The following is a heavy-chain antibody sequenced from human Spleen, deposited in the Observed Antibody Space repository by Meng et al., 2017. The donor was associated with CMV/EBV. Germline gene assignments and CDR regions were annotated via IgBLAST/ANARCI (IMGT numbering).Heavy chain of an antibody. D-gene: IGHD5-18*01. V-gene: IGHV1-69*05. CDR3: ARSYGYSYGQTDY. CDR1: GGTFSSYA. J-gene: IGHJ4*02. Sequence: SVKVSCKASGGTFSSYAISWVRQAPGQGLEWMGGIIPIFGTANYAQKFQGRVTITTDESTSTAYMELSSLRSEDTAVYYCARSYGYSYGQTDYWGQGTPVTVSS. CDR2: IIPIFGTA.